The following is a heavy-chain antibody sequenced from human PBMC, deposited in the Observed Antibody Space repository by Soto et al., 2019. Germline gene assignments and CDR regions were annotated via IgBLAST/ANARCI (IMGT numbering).Heavy chain of an antibody. D-gene: IGHD2-2*01. CDR3: AKDIVPAASLRFSAFDI. V-gene: IGHV3-9*01. CDR1: GFTFDDYA. CDR2: ISWNSGSI. J-gene: IGHJ3*02. Sequence: HPGGSLRLSCAASGFTFDDYAMHWVRQAPGKGLEWVSGISWNSGSIGYADSVKGRFTISRDNAKNSLYLQMNSLRAEDTALYYCAKDIVPAASLRFSAFDIWGQGTMVTVSS.